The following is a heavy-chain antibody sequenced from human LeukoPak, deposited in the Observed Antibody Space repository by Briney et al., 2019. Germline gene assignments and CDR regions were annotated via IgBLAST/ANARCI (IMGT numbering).Heavy chain of an antibody. CDR3: ARAQKVGFYNWFDP. CDR2: NKEDGTIK. D-gene: IGHD1-26*01. CDR1: GFTLSNYW. J-gene: IGHJ5*02. Sequence: GGSLRLSCAASGFTLSNYWMTWIRQAPGKGLEWVAHNKEDGTIKDYMDSVKGRFTISRDNTKNSLFLQLSSLRSEDTAVYYCARAQKVGFYNWFDPWGQGTLVTVSS. V-gene: IGHV3-7*03.